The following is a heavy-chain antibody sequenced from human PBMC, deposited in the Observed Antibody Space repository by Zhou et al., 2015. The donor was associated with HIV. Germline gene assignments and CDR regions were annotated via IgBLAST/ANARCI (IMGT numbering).Heavy chain of an antibody. J-gene: IGHJ3*02. CDR2: MNPNSGNT. V-gene: IGHV1-8*01. Sequence: QVQLVQSGAEVKKPGASVKVSCKASGNTFTSYDINWVRQATGQGLEWMGWMNPNSGNTGYAQKFQGRVTMTRNTSISTAYMELSSLRSEDTAVYYCAKSSADSDYAFDTWGQGTQVVVSS. CDR1: GNTFTSYD. CDR3: AKSSADSDYAFDT. D-gene: IGHD3-22*01.